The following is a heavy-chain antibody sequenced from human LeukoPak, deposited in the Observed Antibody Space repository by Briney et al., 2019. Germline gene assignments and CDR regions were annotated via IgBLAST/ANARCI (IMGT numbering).Heavy chain of an antibody. V-gene: IGHV3-7*01. J-gene: IGHJ4*02. D-gene: IGHD1-14*01. CDR1: GFSFSRYW. CDR2: IKEDGSEQ. Sequence: GGSLRLSCVASGFSFSRYWMSWVRQAPGKGLEGVANIKEDGSEQYYADSLKGRFTISRDNVKNSLYLHINSLRAEDTAVYYCARDSFETDIDYWGQGTLVTVSS. CDR3: ARDSFETDIDY.